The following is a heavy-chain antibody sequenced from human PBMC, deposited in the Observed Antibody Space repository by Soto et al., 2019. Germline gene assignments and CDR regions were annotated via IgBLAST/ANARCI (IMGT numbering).Heavy chain of an antibody. Sequence: QVQLVESGGGVVQPGRSLRLSCAASGFTFNRFGLHWVRQAPGKGLEWVALIWYDGDRKYYAESVKGRFIISRDNSKNTLYLQMNGLSAEDTAVYYCAKQMSYDGSGYFDFDNWGQGTLVTVSS. J-gene: IGHJ4*02. V-gene: IGHV3-33*06. CDR3: AKQMSYDGSGYFDFDN. D-gene: IGHD3-22*01. CDR1: GFTFNRFG. CDR2: IWYDGDRK.